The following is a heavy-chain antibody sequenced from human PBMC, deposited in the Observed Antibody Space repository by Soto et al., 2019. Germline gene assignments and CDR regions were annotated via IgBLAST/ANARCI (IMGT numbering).Heavy chain of an antibody. J-gene: IGHJ3*02. V-gene: IGHV1-18*01. D-gene: IGHD6-19*01. CDR2: ISAYNGNT. CDR1: GYTFTSYG. Sequence: GASVKVSCKASGYTFTSYGISWVRQAPGQGLEWMGWISAYNGNTNYAQKLQGRVTMTTDTSTSTAYMELRSLRSDDTAVYYCARDLREQWLDDDAFDTWGQGTMVTVSS. CDR3: ARDLREQWLDDDAFDT.